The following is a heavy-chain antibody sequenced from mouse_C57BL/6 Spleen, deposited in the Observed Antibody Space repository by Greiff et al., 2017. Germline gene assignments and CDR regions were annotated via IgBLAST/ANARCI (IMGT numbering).Heavy chain of an antibody. CDR3: TREEINTYYVDF. V-gene: IGHV1-5*01. CDR1: GYTFTSYW. J-gene: IGHJ2*01. Sequence: VQLQQSGTVLARPGASVKMSCKTSGYTFTSYWMHWVKQRPGQGLEWIGAIYPGNSDTSYNQKLKGKAKLTAVTSASTAYMELSSLTSEDSTVYYCTREEINTYYVDFWGQGTTLTVSS. CDR2: IYPGNSDT. D-gene: IGHD2-4*01.